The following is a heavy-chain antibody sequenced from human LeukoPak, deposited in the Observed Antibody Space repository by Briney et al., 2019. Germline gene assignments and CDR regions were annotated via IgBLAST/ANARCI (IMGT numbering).Heavy chain of an antibody. CDR2: ISAYNGNT. D-gene: IGHD6-19*01. CDR1: GYTFTSYG. CDR3: ARGLQENLAWLTAFSAFDI. Sequence: EASVMVSCKTSGYTFTSYGISWVRQAPGQGLEWMGWISAYNGNTNYAQKVQGRVTMTTDTSTSTAYMELRSLRSDDTAVYYCARGLQENLAWLTAFSAFDIWGQGTMVTVSS. J-gene: IGHJ3*02. V-gene: IGHV1-18*01.